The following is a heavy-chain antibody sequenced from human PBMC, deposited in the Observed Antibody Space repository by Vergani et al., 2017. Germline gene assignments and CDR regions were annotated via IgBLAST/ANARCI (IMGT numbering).Heavy chain of an antibody. D-gene: IGHD1-7*01. Sequence: QVQLVQSGAEVKKPGASVKVSCKASGYTFTSYGISWVRQAPGQGLEWMGWISAYNGNTNYAQKLQGRVTITRDTSASTAYMELSSLRSEDTAVYYCAGGGGTGTSTDYYYYGMDVWGQGTTVTVSS. J-gene: IGHJ6*02. CDR3: AGGGGTGTSTDYYYYGMDV. V-gene: IGHV1-18*01. CDR2: ISAYNGNT. CDR1: GYTFTSYG.